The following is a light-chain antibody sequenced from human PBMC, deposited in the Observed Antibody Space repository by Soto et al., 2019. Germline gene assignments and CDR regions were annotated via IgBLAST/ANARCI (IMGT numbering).Light chain of an antibody. CDR3: SSYAGSSNV. CDR1: SGDVGAYHY. CDR2: EVN. Sequence: QSALTQPASVSGSPGQSITISCTGTSGDVGAYHYVSWYQQHPGKAPRLLIYEVNKRPSGVPDRFSGSKSGNTASLTVSGLQAEDEADYYCSSYAGSSNVFGTGTKLTVL. V-gene: IGLV2-8*01. J-gene: IGLJ1*01.